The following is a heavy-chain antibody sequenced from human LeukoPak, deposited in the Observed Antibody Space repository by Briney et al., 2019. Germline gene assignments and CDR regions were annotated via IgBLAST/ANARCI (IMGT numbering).Heavy chain of an antibody. CDR1: GYTFTGYY. D-gene: IGHD6-19*01. Sequence: ASVKVSCKASGYTFTGYYMHWVRQAPGQGLEWMGWINPNSGGTNYAQKFQGRVTMTRGTSISTAYMELSRLRSDDTAVYYCAREGRQWLVRGDWFDPWGQGTLVTVSS. V-gene: IGHV1-2*02. CDR3: AREGRQWLVRGDWFDP. CDR2: INPNSGGT. J-gene: IGHJ5*02.